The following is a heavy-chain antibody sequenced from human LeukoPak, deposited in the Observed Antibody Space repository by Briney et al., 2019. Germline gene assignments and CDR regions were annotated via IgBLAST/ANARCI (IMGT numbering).Heavy chain of an antibody. J-gene: IGHJ4*02. V-gene: IGHV3-72*01. CDR1: GFTFSDHY. CDR3: ARTSPVYDSSGYYLYYFGY. Sequence: GGCLRPSCAASGFTFSDHYIDWGRQAPGKGLGWVGRTRNKANSYTTEYDASMKGRFTISRDDSKNSLYLQMNSLKTEDTAVYYCARTSPVYDSSGYYLYYFGYWGQGTLVTVSS. CDR2: TRNKANSYTT. D-gene: IGHD3-22*01.